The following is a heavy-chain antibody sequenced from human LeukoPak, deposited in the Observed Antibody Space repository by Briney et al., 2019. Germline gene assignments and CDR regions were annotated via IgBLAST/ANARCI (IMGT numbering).Heavy chain of an antibody. D-gene: IGHD4-17*01. CDR3: AKDGDYGDDDY. CDR1: GFTFDDYA. J-gene: IGHJ4*02. Sequence: PGGSLRLSCAASGFTFDDYAMHWVRRAPGKGLEWVSGISWNSGSIGYADSVKGRFTISRDNAKNSLYLQMNSLRAEDTALYYCAKDGDYGDDDYWGQGTLVTVSS. V-gene: IGHV3-9*01. CDR2: ISWNSGSI.